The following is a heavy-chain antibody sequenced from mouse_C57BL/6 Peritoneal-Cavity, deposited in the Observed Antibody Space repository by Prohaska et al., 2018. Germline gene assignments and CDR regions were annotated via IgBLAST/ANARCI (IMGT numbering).Heavy chain of an antibody. CDR3: ARSCY. J-gene: IGHJ2*01. V-gene: IGHV1-22*01. CDR2: INPNNGGT. Sequence: HGKSLEWIGYINPNNGGTSYNQKFKGKATLTVNKSSSTAYMELRSLTSEDSAVYYCARSCYWGQGTTLTVPS.